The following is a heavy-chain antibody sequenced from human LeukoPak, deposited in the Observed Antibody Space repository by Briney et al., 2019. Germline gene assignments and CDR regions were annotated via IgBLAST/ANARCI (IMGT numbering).Heavy chain of an antibody. CDR1: GFSLNTRGMC. J-gene: IGHJ3*02. CDR3: ARNIQCVGVFDI. CDR2: IDWDDDK. V-gene: IGHV2-70*01. Sequence: SGPTLVNPTQTLTLTCTFSGFSLNTRGMCVTWIRQPPGKALEWLGFIDWDDDKYYSTSLKTRLTISKDTSKNQVVLTMTNLDPVDTATYYCARNIQCVGVFDIWGQGTLVTVSS. D-gene: IGHD5-24*01.